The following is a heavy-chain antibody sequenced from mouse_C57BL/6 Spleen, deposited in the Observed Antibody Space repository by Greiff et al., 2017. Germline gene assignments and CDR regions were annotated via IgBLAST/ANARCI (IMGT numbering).Heavy chain of an antibody. Sequence: KESCKASGYTFTSYWMHWVKQRPIQGLEWIGNIDPSDSETHYNQKFKDKATLTVDKSSSTAYMQLSSLTSEDSAVYYCARKGDDYDGTWFAYWGQGTLVTVFA. CDR1: GYTFTSYW. CDR2: IDPSDSET. CDR3: ARKGDDYDGTWFAY. J-gene: IGHJ3*01. V-gene: IGHV1-52*01. D-gene: IGHD2-4*01.